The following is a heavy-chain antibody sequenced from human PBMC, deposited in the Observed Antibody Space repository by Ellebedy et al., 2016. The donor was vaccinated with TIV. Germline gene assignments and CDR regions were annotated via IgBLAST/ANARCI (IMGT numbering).Heavy chain of an antibody. CDR2: INQDGSEK. Sequence: GESLKISCAASGFTFDDYAMHWVRQAPGKGLEWVANINQDGSEKSYVDSVKGRFTISRDNAKNSLYLQMNSLRAEDTAVYYCARDALSSGYDAFDIWGQGTMVTVSS. D-gene: IGHD3-10*01. V-gene: IGHV3-7*01. CDR3: ARDALSSGYDAFDI. J-gene: IGHJ3*02. CDR1: GFTFDDYA.